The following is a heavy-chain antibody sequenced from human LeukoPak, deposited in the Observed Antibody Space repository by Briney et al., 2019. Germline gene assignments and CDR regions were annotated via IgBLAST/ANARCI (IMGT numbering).Heavy chain of an antibody. J-gene: IGHJ1*01. D-gene: IGHD3-10*01. CDR2: INHSGST. CDR1: GGSFSGYY. V-gene: IGHV4-34*01. CDR3: ARALRYYYGSGSYYTFAEYFQH. Sequence: SETLSLTCAVYGGSFSGYYWSWIRQPPGKGLEWIGEINHSGSTNYNPSLKSRVTISVDTSKNQLSLKLSSVTAADTAVYYCARALRYYYGSGSYYTFAEYFQHWGQGTLVTVSS.